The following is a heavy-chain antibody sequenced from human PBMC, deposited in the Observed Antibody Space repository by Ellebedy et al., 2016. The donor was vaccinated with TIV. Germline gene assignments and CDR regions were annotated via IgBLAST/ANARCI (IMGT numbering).Heavy chain of an antibody. Sequence: ASVKVSXXASGYTFTSYGISWVRQAPGQGLEWMGWISAYNGNTNYAQKLQGRVTMTTDTSTSTAYMELRSLRSDDTAVYYCARDRLWFGERIDFDYWGQGTLVTVSS. V-gene: IGHV1-18*01. CDR1: GYTFTSYG. CDR3: ARDRLWFGERIDFDY. J-gene: IGHJ4*02. CDR2: ISAYNGNT. D-gene: IGHD3-10*01.